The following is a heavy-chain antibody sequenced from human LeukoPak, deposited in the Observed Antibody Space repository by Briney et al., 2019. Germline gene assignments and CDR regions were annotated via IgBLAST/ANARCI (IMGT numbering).Heavy chain of an antibody. CDR2: IKSKTDGGTT. V-gene: IGHV3-15*01. CDR3: TTGPYDYGSGTYYH. CDR1: GFTFSNAW. D-gene: IGHD3-10*01. Sequence: PGGSLRLSRAASGFTFSNAWMSWVRQAPGKGLEWVGRIKSKTDGGTTDYAAPVKGRFTISRDDSKNTLYVQMNSLKTEDTAVYYCTTGPYDYGSGTYYHWGQGTLSPSPQ. J-gene: IGHJ1*01.